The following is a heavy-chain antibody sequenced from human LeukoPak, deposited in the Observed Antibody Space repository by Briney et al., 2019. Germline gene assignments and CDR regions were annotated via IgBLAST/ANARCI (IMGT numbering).Heavy chain of an antibody. V-gene: IGHV4-39*01. Sequence: SETLSLTCTVSGGSISSSSYYWGWIRQPPGKGLEWIGSIYYSGSTYYNPSLKSRVTISVDTSKNQFSLKLSSVTAADTAVYYCAGLGPSGYYSGVFQHWGQGTLVTVSS. CDR3: AGLGPSGYYSGVFQH. CDR1: GGSISSSSYY. D-gene: IGHD3-22*01. J-gene: IGHJ1*01. CDR2: IYYSGST.